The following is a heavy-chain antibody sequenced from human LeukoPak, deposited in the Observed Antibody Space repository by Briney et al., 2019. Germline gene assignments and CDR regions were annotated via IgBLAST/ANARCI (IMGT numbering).Heavy chain of an antibody. D-gene: IGHD3-10*01. Sequence: GRSLRLSCAASGFTFSSYAMSWVRQAPGKGLEWVSAISGSGGSTYYADSVKGRFTISRDNSKNTLYLQMNSLRAEDTAVYYCARGCGSGYYFDYWGQGTLVTVSS. J-gene: IGHJ4*02. V-gene: IGHV3-23*01. CDR2: ISGSGGST. CDR1: GFTFSSYA. CDR3: ARGCGSGYYFDY.